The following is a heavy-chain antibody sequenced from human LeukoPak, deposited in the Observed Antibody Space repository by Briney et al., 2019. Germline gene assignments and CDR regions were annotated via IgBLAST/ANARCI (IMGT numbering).Heavy chain of an antibody. CDR1: GFTFSSYG. CDR3: AKAPQYCSGGSCYSGGCYFDY. CDR2: ISYDGSNK. V-gene: IGHV3-30*18. D-gene: IGHD2-15*01. Sequence: PGGSLRLSCSASGFTFSSYGMHWVRQAPGKGLEWVAVISYDGSNKYYADSVKGRFTISRDNSKNTLYLQMNSLRAEDTAVYYCAKAPQYCSGGSCYSGGCYFDYWGQGTLVTVSS. J-gene: IGHJ4*02.